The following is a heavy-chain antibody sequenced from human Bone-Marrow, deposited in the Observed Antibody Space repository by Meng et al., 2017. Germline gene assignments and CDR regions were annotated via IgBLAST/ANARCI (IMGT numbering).Heavy chain of an antibody. CDR2: ISRDGSIK. D-gene: IGHD1-26*01. Sequence: LKISCEASGFSVSRYSLHWVRQAPGKGLEWVAVISRDGSIKSYAAFVKGRFTISRDNSKSTLFLQMNSLRVEDTAMFYCARPAYSGSSTSDEAFDIWGQGTMVTVSS. V-gene: IGHV3-30*04. J-gene: IGHJ3*02. CDR3: ARPAYSGSSTSDEAFDI. CDR1: GFSVSRYS.